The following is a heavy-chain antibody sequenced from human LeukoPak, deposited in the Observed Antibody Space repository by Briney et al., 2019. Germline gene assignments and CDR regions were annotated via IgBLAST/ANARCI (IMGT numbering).Heavy chain of an antibody. D-gene: IGHD6-19*01. V-gene: IGHV4-39*07. CDR1: GGSIRSGSYY. CDR3: TKATQWLAFDY. J-gene: IGHJ4*02. Sequence: SETLSLTCTVSGGSIRSGSYYWGWIRQPPGKGLEWIGSIYYSGSTYYNASLKSRVTMSVDTSKNQLSLQLTSVTAADTAVYYCTKATQWLAFDYWGRGTLVTVSS. CDR2: IYYSGST.